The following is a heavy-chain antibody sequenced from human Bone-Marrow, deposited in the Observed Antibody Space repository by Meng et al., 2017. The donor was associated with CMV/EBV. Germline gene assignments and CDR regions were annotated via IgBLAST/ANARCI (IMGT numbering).Heavy chain of an antibody. J-gene: IGHJ4*02. CDR1: GDTFNSFA. D-gene: IGHD3-16*01. CDR3: ARTVSWGTPYVDS. V-gene: IGHV1-69*10. Sequence: SVKVSCKPSGDTFNSFAINWVRRAPGQGLEWMGGILPILGITTYAQTFQDRLTLTADKSTSTAYMELSGLRSEDTAVYYCARTVSWGTPYVDSWGQGTPVTVSS. CDR2: ILPILGIT.